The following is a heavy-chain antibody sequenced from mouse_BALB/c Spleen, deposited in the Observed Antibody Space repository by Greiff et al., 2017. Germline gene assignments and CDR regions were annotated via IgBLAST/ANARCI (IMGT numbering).Heavy chain of an antibody. V-gene: IGHV5-12-1*01. D-gene: IGHD1-1*02. CDR1: GFAFSSYD. CDR2: ISSGGGST. CDR3: ARHLGGTPFAY. Sequence: EVMLVESGGGLVKPGGSLKLSCAASGFAFSSYDMSWVRQTPEKRLEWVAYISSGGGSTYYPDTVKGRFTISRDNAKNTLYLQMSSLKSEDTALYYCARHLGGTPFAYWGQGTLVTVSA. J-gene: IGHJ3*01.